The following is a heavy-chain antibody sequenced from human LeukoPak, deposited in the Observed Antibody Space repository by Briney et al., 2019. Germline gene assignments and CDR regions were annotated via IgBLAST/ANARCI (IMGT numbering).Heavy chain of an antibody. V-gene: IGHV4-4*02. D-gene: IGHD2-15*01. Sequence: SETLSLTCAVSGGSISSSNWWAWVRQPPGKGLEWIGERHHSGTTNYSPSLKSRVSISVDKSKNQFSLNLSSVTAADTAVYFCATFSIVVLSPYDAFDIWGQGTMVTVSS. J-gene: IGHJ3*02. CDR2: RHHSGTT. CDR3: ATFSIVVLSPYDAFDI. CDR1: GGSISSSNW.